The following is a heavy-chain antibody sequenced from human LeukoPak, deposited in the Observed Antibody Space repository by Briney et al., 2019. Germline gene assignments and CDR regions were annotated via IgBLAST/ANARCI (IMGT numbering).Heavy chain of an antibody. CDR3: ARAYSSGWYVDY. CDR2: IIPIFGTA. Sequence: SVKVSCKASGGTFSSYAISWVRQAPGQGLEWMGGIIPIFGTANYAQKFQGRVTITTDESTSTAYMELSSLRSEDTVVYYCARAYSSGWYVDYWGQGALVTVSS. V-gene: IGHV1-69*05. D-gene: IGHD6-19*01. CDR1: GGTFSSYA. J-gene: IGHJ4*02.